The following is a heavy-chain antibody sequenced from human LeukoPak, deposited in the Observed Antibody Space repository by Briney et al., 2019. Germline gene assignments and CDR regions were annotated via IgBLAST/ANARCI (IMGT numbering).Heavy chain of an antibody. J-gene: IGHJ4*02. D-gene: IGHD5-12*01. CDR1: GFTFSSYG. CDR3: AKDLKWLRGRALLFGGLDY. CDR2: IRYDGSNK. V-gene: IGHV3-30*02. Sequence: GGSLRLSCAASGFTFSSYGMHWVRQAPGKGLEWVAFIRYDGSNKYYADSVKGRFTISRDNSKNTLYLQMNSLRAEDTAVYYCAKDLKWLRGRALLFGGLDYWGQGTLVTVSS.